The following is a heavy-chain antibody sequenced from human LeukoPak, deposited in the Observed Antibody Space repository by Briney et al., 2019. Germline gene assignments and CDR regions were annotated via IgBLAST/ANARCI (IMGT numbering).Heavy chain of an antibody. CDR2: MNPNSGNT. CDR1: GYTFTSYD. V-gene: IGHV1-8*01. Sequence: GTSVKVSCKASGYTFTSYDINWVRQATGQGLEWMGWMNPNSGNTGYAQKFQGRVTMTRNTSISTAYMELSSLRSEDTAVYYCAGSLAQWLARRGVSPNYGMDVWGQGTTVTVSS. D-gene: IGHD6-19*01. CDR3: AGSLAQWLARRGVSPNYGMDV. J-gene: IGHJ6*02.